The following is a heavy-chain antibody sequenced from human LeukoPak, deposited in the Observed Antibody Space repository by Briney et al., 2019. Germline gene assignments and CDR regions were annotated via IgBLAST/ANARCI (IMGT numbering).Heavy chain of an antibody. J-gene: IGHJ4*02. CDR1: GGTFSNYA. D-gene: IGHD1-20*01. Sequence: ASVKVSCKASGGTFSNYAFSWVRQAPGQGLVWMGEVIPLFGSANYAQRFQGRVTITADGSTNTAYMELRSLKSEDTAIYYCARSGGNWNVHYFDYWGQGTQVTVSS. CDR3: ARSGGNWNVHYFDY. V-gene: IGHV1-69*13. CDR2: VIPLFGSA.